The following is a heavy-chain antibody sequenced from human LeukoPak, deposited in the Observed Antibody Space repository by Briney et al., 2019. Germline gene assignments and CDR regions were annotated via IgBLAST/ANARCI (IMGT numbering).Heavy chain of an antibody. Sequence: GRSLRLSCAASGFTFRSHGMHWVRQAPGKGLEWVAVIWYDGSNKYYADSVKGRFTISRDNSKNTLYLEINSLRAEDTAVYYCARDRRGSENYHYFDYWGQGTLVTVSS. CDR3: ARDRRGSENYHYFDY. V-gene: IGHV3-33*01. CDR1: GFTFRSHG. D-gene: IGHD3-10*01. CDR2: IWYDGSNK. J-gene: IGHJ4*02.